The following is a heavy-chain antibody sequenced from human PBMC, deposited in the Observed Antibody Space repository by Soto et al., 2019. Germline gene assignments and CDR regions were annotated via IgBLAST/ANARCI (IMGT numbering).Heavy chain of an antibody. V-gene: IGHV3-30*18. CDR2: ISYDGSNK. CDR1: GFTFSSYG. J-gene: IGHJ4*02. CDR3: AKGGWIQLWLRGVFDY. D-gene: IGHD5-18*01. Sequence: QVQLVESGGGVVQPGRSLRLSCAASGFTFSSYGMHWVRQAPGKGLEWVAVISYDGSNKYYADSVKGRFTISRDNSKITLYLQMNSLRAEDTAVYYCAKGGWIQLWLRGVFDYWGQGTLVTVSS.